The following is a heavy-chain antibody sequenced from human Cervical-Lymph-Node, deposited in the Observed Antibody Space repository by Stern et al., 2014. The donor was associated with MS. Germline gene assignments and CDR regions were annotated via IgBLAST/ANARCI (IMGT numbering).Heavy chain of an antibody. V-gene: IGHV3-33*01. J-gene: IGHJ1*01. CDR3: AREGGNTAEYFQH. Sequence: DQLVESGGGVVQPGRSLRLSCAASGFTFSSSGMHWVRQAPGKGLEWLAIIWYDGSKRYYADSVKGRFTISRDNSKNTLYLQMNSLRAEDTAVYYCAREGGNTAEYFQHWGQGTLVTVSS. D-gene: IGHD4-23*01. CDR1: GFTFSSSG. CDR2: IWYDGSKR.